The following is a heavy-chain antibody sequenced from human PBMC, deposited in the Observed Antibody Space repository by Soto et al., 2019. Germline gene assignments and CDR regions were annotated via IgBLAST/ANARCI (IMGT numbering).Heavy chain of an antibody. CDR3: RRQDWTYYFPAVKY. CDR2: IYYNGNT. Sequence: QLQLQESGPGLVKPSETLSLTCIVSGASLSSSSYYWAWIRQPPGKGLEWTGTIYYNGNTYYNPSLKNRITIPLDTSKNAHSPKRSPMTSTVTAVYHWRRQDWTYYFPAVKYWGQGTLVTVSS. D-gene: IGHD3-16*01. V-gene: IGHV4-39*01. J-gene: IGHJ4*02. CDR1: GASLSSSSYY.